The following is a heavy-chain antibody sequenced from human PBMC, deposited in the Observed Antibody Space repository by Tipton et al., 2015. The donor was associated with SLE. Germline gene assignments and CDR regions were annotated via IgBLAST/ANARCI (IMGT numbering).Heavy chain of an antibody. CDR1: GYTFSTHW. D-gene: IGHD2-15*01. J-gene: IGHJ5*02. Sequence: QLVQSGAEMKKSGESLRISCKGSGYTFSTHWIGWVRQPPGKGLEWMGIIYPGDSDTRYSPSFQGQVTISVDESISTAYLRWSSLKASDTAIYYCARRWGYCTGGSCGNWFDPWGQGTLVTVSS. V-gene: IGHV5-51*03. CDR2: IYPGDSDT. CDR3: ARRWGYCTGGSCGNWFDP.